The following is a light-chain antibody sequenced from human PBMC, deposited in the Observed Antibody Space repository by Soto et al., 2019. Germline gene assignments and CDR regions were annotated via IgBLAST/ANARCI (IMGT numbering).Light chain of an antibody. CDR3: QQYSSLT. Sequence: DIQMTQSPSTLSASVGDRVTLTCWASQSISGWLAWYQQKPGKAPKLLIYDASSLESGVPSRFSGSGSGTEFTLTISSLQPDDFATYYCQQYSSLTFGPGTKVEIK. J-gene: IGKJ3*01. CDR1: QSISGW. V-gene: IGKV1-5*01. CDR2: DAS.